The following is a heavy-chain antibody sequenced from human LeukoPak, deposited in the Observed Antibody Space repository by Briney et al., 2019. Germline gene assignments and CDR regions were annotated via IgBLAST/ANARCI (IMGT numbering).Heavy chain of an antibody. V-gene: IGHV1-69*05. D-gene: IGHD3-9*01. Sequence: ASVKFSCKASGGTFSGYAISWVRQAPGQGLEWMGGIIPIFNTANYAQKFQGRVTIGTDGSTNTAYMELSSLRSEDTAVYFCARGTLGDILTGSYDCWGQGTLVTVSS. J-gene: IGHJ4*02. CDR3: ARGTLGDILTGSYDC. CDR2: IIPIFNTA. CDR1: GGTFSGYA.